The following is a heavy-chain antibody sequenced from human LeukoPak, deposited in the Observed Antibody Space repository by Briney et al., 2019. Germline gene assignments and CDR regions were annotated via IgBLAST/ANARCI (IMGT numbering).Heavy chain of an antibody. J-gene: IGHJ4*02. CDR1: GFTFSDYW. CDR3: AKEVGGSGSF. CDR2: IKQDGSQK. V-gene: IGHV3-7*01. Sequence: PGGSLRLSCAASGFTFSDYWMTWVRQAPGKGLEWVANIKQDGSQKYYVDSVKGRFTISRDNAKNSLYLQMNSLRAEDTAVYYCAKEVGGSGSFRGQGTLVTVSS. D-gene: IGHD3-10*01.